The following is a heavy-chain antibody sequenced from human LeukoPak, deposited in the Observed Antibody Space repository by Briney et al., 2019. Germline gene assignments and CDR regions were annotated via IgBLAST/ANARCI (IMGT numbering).Heavy chain of an antibody. V-gene: IGHV4-34*01. Sequence: SETLSLTCAVYGGSFSGYYWSWLRQPPGKGLEWIGEINHSGSTNYNPSLKSRVTISVDTSKNQFSLKLSSVTAADTAVYYCARRGLHYYGSGSYLRDIYYFDYWGQGTLVTVSS. CDR1: GGSFSGYY. J-gene: IGHJ4*02. CDR2: INHSGST. CDR3: ARRGLHYYGSGSYLRDIYYFDY. D-gene: IGHD3-10*01.